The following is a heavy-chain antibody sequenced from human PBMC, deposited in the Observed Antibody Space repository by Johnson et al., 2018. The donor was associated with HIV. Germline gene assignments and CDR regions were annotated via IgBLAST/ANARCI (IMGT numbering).Heavy chain of an antibody. CDR3: AKDRWELFWGGGEASHDAFDI. CDR2: ISSSRSTI. D-gene: IGHD1-26*01. J-gene: IGHJ3*02. CDR1: GFMFSDYY. Sequence: QVQLVESGGGLVKPGGSLRLSCAASGFMFSDYYMSWIRQAPGKGLEWVSYISSSRSTIYYADSVKGRFTISRDNFKNTLYLQMSSLRAEDTALYYCAKDRWELFWGGGEASHDAFDIWGQGTMVTVSS. V-gene: IGHV3-11*01.